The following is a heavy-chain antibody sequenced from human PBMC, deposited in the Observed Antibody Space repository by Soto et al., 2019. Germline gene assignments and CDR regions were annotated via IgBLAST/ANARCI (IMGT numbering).Heavy chain of an antibody. CDR3: ARFTSGSYAFDY. CDR1: GGSISSYY. J-gene: IGHJ4*02. Sequence: SETLSLTCTVSGGSISSYYRSWIRQPPGKGLEWIGYIYYSGSTNYNPSLKSRVTISVDTSKNQFSLKLSSVTAADTAVYYCARFTSGSYAFDYWGQGTLVTVSS. D-gene: IGHD1-26*01. V-gene: IGHV4-59*01. CDR2: IYYSGST.